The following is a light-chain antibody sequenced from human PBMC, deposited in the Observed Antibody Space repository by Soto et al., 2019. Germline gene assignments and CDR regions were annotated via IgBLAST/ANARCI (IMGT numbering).Light chain of an antibody. J-gene: IGKJ2*01. CDR1: QNINTY. CDR3: QQSYSTPYT. CDR2: AAS. Sequence: DIQMTQSPSSLSASVGDRVTITCRASQNINTYLNWCQQKPGKAPNLLIYAASSLQGGVPSRFSGSGSGTDFSLTISSLQPEDFATYYCQQSYSTPYTFGQGTKLEMK. V-gene: IGKV1-39*01.